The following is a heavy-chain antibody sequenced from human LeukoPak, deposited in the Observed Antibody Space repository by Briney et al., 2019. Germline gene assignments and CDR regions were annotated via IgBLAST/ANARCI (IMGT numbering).Heavy chain of an antibody. D-gene: IGHD6-13*01. CDR2: IASNGGST. CDR3: ARGGTSSWYLDY. Sequence: GGSLRPSCAASGFTFSTYSMHWVRQAPGKGLEYLSAIASNGGSTYHADSVKGRFTISRDNSKNTLYLQMGSLRTEDMAVYYCARGGTSSWYLDYWGQETLVTVSS. J-gene: IGHJ4*02. V-gene: IGHV3-64*02. CDR1: GFTFSTYS.